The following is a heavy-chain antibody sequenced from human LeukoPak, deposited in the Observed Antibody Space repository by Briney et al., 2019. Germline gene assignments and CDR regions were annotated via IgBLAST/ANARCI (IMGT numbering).Heavy chain of an antibody. J-gene: IGHJ3*02. CDR2: INHSGST. D-gene: IGHD3-22*01. V-gene: IGHV4-34*01. CDR1: GGSFSGYF. Sequence: SETLSLTCAVYGGSFSGYFWTWIRQPPGKGLEWIGEINHSGSTNYNVSLKSRVTISVDKSKNQFSLKLSSVTAADTAVYYCARAEVVVVTRVAFDIWGQGTMVTVSS. CDR3: ARAEVVVVTRVAFDI.